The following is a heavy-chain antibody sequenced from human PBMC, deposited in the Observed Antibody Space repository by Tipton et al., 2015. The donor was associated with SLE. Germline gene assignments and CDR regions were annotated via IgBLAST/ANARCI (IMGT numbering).Heavy chain of an antibody. CDR2: INHSGST. V-gene: IGHV4-34*01. J-gene: IGHJ5*02. CDR1: TGSFSGYY. CDR3: AREASDCGGDCYPSWFDP. D-gene: IGHD2-21*01. Sequence: TLSLTCTVYTGSFSGYYWSWIRQPPGKGLEWIGEINHSGSTNYNPSLKSRVTISVDTSKNQFSLKLSSVTAADTAVYYCAREASDCGGDCYPSWFDPWGQGTLVTVSS.